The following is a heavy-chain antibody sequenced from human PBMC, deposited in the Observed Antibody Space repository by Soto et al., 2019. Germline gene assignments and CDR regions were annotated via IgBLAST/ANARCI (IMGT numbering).Heavy chain of an antibody. Sequence: QIQLVQFGPEVKKPGTPVKVSCKASGFTFSSSGLHWVRQARGQRLEWIGWIVVSSGNTNYAQKFQERVTITRDVTATTAYMELTRLRSEDTAAYYCAADLAPTAPYNRFEPWRQATPV. CDR1: GFTFSSSG. CDR3: AADLAPTAPYNRFEP. J-gene: IGHJ5*02. CDR2: IVVSSGNT. V-gene: IGHV1-58*01.